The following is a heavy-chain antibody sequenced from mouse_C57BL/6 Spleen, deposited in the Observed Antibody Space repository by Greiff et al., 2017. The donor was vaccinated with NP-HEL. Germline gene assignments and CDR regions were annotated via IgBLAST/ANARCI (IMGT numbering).Heavy chain of an antibody. CDR1: GFTFSDYY. J-gene: IGHJ2*01. CDR3: ARESYDGLSY. Sequence: EVQRVESEGGLVQPGSSMKLSCTASGFTFSDYYMAWVRQVPEKGLEWVANINYDGSSTYYLDSLKSRFIISRDNAKNILYLQMSSLKSEDTATYYCARESYDGLSYWGQGTTLTVSS. D-gene: IGHD2-3*01. V-gene: IGHV5-16*01. CDR2: INYDGSST.